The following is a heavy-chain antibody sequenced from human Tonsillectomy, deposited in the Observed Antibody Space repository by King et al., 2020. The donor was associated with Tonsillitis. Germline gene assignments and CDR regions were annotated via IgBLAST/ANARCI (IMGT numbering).Heavy chain of an antibody. Sequence: VQLVESGAEVKKPGASVKVSCKASGYTFTGYYMHWVRQAPGQGLEWMGWINPNSGGTNYAQKFQGRVTMTRDTSISTAYMELSSLRSDDTAVYYCARAEEYQLLYWRSLYRFDPWGQGTLVTVSS. D-gene: IGHD2-2*02. CDR2: INPNSGGT. CDR1: GYTFTGYY. J-gene: IGHJ5*02. V-gene: IGHV1-2*02. CDR3: ARAEEYQLLYWRSLYRFDP.